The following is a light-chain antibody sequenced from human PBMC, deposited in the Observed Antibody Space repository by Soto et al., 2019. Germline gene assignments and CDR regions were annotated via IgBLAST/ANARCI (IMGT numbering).Light chain of an antibody. CDR2: DVD. Sequence: QSVLTQPHSVSGSPGQSVTISCTGSANDIGPYNYVSWYQQHPGKAPRLIIYDVDKRPSGVPDRFSASKSGNTASLTISGLQAEDEAHYHCCSFAVSSLHVMFGGGTKLTVL. CDR1: ANDIGPYNY. J-gene: IGLJ3*02. V-gene: IGLV2-11*01. CDR3: CSFAVSSLHVM.